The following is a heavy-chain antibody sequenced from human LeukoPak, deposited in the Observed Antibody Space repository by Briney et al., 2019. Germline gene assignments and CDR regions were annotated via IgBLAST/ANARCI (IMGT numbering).Heavy chain of an antibody. V-gene: IGHV1-8*01. D-gene: IGHD1-26*01. J-gene: IGHJ4*02. CDR1: GYTFSNYD. CDR2: MNPDSGNT. Sequence: GESLKISCKASGYTFSNYDINWVRQVTGQGLEWMGWMNPDSGNTGYAQRFQGRVTLTRNPSISTAYMEVSSLRSEDTAVYFCARGTTRKYGDFDYWGQGTLVTVSS. CDR3: ARGTTRKYGDFDY.